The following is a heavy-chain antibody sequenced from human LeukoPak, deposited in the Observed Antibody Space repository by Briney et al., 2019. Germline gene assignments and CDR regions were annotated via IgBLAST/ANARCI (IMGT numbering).Heavy chain of an antibody. CDR2: IIPIFGTA. V-gene: IGHV1-69*13. D-gene: IGHD3-22*01. Sequence: SVKVSCKASGGTFSSYAISWVRQAPGQGLEWMGGIIPIFGTANYAQKFQGRVTITADESTSTAYMELSSLRSEDTAVYYCARNYYDSSGYYKYLDYWGQGTLVTVPS. J-gene: IGHJ4*02. CDR1: GGTFSSYA. CDR3: ARNYYDSSGYYKYLDY.